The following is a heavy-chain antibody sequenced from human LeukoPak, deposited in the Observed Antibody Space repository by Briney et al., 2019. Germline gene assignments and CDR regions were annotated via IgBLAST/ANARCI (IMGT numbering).Heavy chain of an antibody. CDR3: ARVNLDRDSSGFAFDY. Sequence: SVKVSCTASGGTFSRYAISWVRQAPGLRLEWMGGIIPIFGTAKYAQKFQGRVTITTDESTSTAYMELSSLRSEDTAVYYCARVNLDRDSSGFAFDYWGQGTLVTVSS. J-gene: IGHJ4*02. CDR2: IIPIFGTA. CDR1: GGTFSRYA. D-gene: IGHD3-22*01. V-gene: IGHV1-69*05.